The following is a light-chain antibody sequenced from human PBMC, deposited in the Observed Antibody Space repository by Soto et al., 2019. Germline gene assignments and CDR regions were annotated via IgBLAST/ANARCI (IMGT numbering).Light chain of an antibody. CDR2: EVS. CDR1: YSDVGSYNY. V-gene: IGLV2-14*01. J-gene: IGLJ3*02. Sequence: QSALTQPAFVSGSPGQSITISCTGTYSDVGSYNYVSWFQQHPGKAPQLIIYEVSNRPLGISNRFSASKPGNTASLTISGLQAEDEAAYHCGSYTDSDSPWVFGGGTKLTVL. CDR3: GSYTDSDSPWV.